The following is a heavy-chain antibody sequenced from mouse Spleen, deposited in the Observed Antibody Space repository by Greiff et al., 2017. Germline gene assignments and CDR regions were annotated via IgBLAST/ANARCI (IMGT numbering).Heavy chain of an antibody. Sequence: EVMLVESGGGLVQPGESLKLSCESNEYEFPSHDMSWVRKTPEKRLELVAAINSDGGSTYYPDTMERRFIISRDNTKKTLYLQMSSLRSEDTALYYCARRSSYYGNYGYWYFDVWGAGTTVTVSS. CDR3: ARRSSYYGNYGYWYFDV. CDR1: EYEFPSHD. V-gene: IGHV5-2*03. CDR2: INSDGGST. J-gene: IGHJ1*01. D-gene: IGHD2-10*01.